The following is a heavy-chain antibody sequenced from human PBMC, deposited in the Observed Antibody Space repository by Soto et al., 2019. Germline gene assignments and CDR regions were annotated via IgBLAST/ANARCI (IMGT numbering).Heavy chain of an antibody. J-gene: IGHJ3*02. Sequence: WGSLVLCCASSVFTVSTNYMGWVRQAPGKGLEWASVIYIGGNTYYADSVKGRFAISRDDSKNTVYLQMNSLRVEDTAMYYCATGGHTYGTDGFDIWGRGTMVTVSS. CDR1: VFTVSTNY. CDR2: IYIGGNT. CDR3: ATGGHTYGTDGFDI. D-gene: IGHD5-18*01. V-gene: IGHV3-53*01.